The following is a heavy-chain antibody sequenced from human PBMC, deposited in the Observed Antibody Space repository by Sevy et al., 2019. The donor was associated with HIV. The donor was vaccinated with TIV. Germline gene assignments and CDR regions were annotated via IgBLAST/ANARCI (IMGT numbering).Heavy chain of an antibody. Sequence: GGSLRLSCAASGFTFSENTMNWVRQAPGKGLEWVSSISSSSGYIFYADSVKGRFTISRDNAKNSLFLQMNSLRADDTAVYYCARNPGYNSPDYWGQGILVTVSS. V-gene: IGHV3-21*01. D-gene: IGHD1-1*01. CDR1: GFTFSENT. CDR3: ARNPGYNSPDY. CDR2: ISSSSGYI. J-gene: IGHJ4*02.